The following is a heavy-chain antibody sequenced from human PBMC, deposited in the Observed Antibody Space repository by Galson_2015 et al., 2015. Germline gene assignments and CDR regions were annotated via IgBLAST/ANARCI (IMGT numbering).Heavy chain of an antibody. CDR3: AKNPGVLLGYFQQ. D-gene: IGHD2/OR15-2a*01. V-gene: IGHV3-23*01. CDR2: ISGGGGTT. J-gene: IGHJ1*01. CDR1: GFTFHYYR. Sequence: SLRLACAGSGFTFHYYRMTWVRQTPTKGLEWVSAISGGGGTTYYAASVMGRFTISTDSSKNTVYLQMNNLRAEDSAVYYCAKNPGVLLGYFQQWGQGTLVTVSS.